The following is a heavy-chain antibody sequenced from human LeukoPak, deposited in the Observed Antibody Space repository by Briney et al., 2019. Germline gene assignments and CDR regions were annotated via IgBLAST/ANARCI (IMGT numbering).Heavy chain of an antibody. Sequence: SETLSLTCAVYGGSFSGYYWSWIRQPPGKGLEWIGEINHSGSTNYNPSLKSRVTISVDTSKNQFSLKLSSVTAADTAVYYCARGRDYYYYYYMDAWGKGTTVTVSS. CDR2: INHSGST. CDR3: ARGRDYYYYYYMDA. J-gene: IGHJ6*03. V-gene: IGHV4-34*01. CDR1: GGSFSGYY.